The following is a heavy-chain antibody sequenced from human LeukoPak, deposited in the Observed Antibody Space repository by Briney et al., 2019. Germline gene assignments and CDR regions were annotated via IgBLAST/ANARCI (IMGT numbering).Heavy chain of an antibody. CDR2: ISSSGSTI. CDR1: GFTFSSYG. J-gene: IGHJ2*01. V-gene: IGHV3-48*04. D-gene: IGHD6-19*01. CDR3: ATDSGSGWYGGPRAYWYFDL. Sequence: GGSLRLSCAASGFTFSSYGMSWVRQAPGKGLEWVSYISSSGSTIYYADSVKGRFTISRDNAKNSLYLQMNSLRAEDTAVYYCATDSGSGWYGGPRAYWYFDLWGRGTLVTVSS.